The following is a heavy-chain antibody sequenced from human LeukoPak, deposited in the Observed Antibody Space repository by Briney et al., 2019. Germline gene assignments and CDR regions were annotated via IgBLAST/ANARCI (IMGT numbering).Heavy chain of an antibody. CDR2: IIPILGIA. D-gene: IGHD5-18*01. CDR3: ARTMVEYSYHFDY. CDR1: GGTFSSYA. Sequence: SVKVSCKASGGTFSSYAISWVRQAPGQGLEWMGRIIPILGIANYAQKFQGRVTITADKSTSTAYMELSSLRSEDTAVYYCARTMVEYSYHFDYWGQGTLVTVSS. J-gene: IGHJ4*02. V-gene: IGHV1-69*04.